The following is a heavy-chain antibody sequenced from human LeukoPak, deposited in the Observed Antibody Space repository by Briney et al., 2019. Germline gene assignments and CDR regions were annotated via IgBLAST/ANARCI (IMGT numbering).Heavy chain of an antibody. CDR2: IYHSGST. D-gene: IGHD6-6*01. J-gene: IGHJ4*02. Sequence: SETLSLTCAVPGYSISSGYYWGWIRQPPGKGLEWIGSIYHSGSTYYNPSLKSRVTISVDTSKNQFSLKLSSVTAADTAVYYCARRAEYSSSLDWGQGTLVTVSS. CDR1: GYSISSGYY. V-gene: IGHV4-38-2*01. CDR3: ARRAEYSSSLD.